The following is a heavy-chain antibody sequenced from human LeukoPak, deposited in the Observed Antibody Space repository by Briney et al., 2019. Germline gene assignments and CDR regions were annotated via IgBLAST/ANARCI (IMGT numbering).Heavy chain of an antibody. CDR1: GFTFSSYW. J-gene: IGHJ4*02. D-gene: IGHD6-6*01. CDR3: AKSTDMYSSSDPFDY. Sequence: GGSLRLSCAASGFTFSSYWMHWVRQAPGKGLVWVSRIKSDGSSTTYADSVKGRFTISRDNAKNTLYLQMNSLRAEDTAIYYCAKSTDMYSSSDPFDYWGQGTLVTVSS. V-gene: IGHV3-74*01. CDR2: IKSDGSST.